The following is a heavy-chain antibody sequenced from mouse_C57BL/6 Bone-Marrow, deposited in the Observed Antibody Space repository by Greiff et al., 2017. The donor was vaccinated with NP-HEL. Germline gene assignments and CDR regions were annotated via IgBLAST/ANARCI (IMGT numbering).Heavy chain of an antibody. CDR2: SRNKANDYTT. CDR1: GFTFSDFY. V-gene: IGHV7-1*01. J-gene: IGHJ4*01. D-gene: IGHD2-5*01. Sequence: EVKLVESGGGLVQSGRSLRLSCATSGFTFSDFYMEWVRQAPGKGLEWIAASRNKANDYTTEYSASVKGRFIVSRDTSQSILYLQMNALRAEDTAIYYCARDGFYSNSYYAMDYWGQGTSVTVSS. CDR3: ARDGFYSNSYYAMDY.